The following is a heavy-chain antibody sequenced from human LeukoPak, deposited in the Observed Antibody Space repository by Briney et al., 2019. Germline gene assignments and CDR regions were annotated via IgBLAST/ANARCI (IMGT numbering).Heavy chain of an antibody. CDR3: ARYYDFWSGYSYHNGMDV. J-gene: IGHJ6*02. D-gene: IGHD3-3*01. CDR1: GFPFSSYW. Sequence: SGGSLRLSCVASGFPFSSYWMTWVRQAPGKGLEWVANIKQDGSKKSYVDSVKGRFTISRDNAKNSLYLQMDSLRAEDTAVYYCARYYDFWSGYSYHNGMDVWGQGTTVTVFS. CDR2: IKQDGSKK. V-gene: IGHV3-7*01.